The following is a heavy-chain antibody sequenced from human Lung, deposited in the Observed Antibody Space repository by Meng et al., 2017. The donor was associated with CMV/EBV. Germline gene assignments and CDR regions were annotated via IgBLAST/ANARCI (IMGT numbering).Heavy chain of an antibody. V-gene: IGHV5-51*01. CDR3: ARSFYDFWSGYTDYYYGMDV. CDR2: IYPGDSDT. J-gene: IGHJ6*02. D-gene: IGHD3-3*01. CDR1: GYSFTSYW. Sequence: GESLKISCKGSGYSFTSYWIGWVRQMPGKGLEWMGIIYPGDSDTRYSPSFQGQVTISADKSISTAYLQWSSLKASDTAMYYCARSFYDFWSGYTDYYYGMDVWXQGTTVTVSS.